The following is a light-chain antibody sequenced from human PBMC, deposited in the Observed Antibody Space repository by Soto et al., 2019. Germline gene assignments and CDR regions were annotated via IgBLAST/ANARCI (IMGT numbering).Light chain of an antibody. Sequence: QSGLTQPPSASGSPGRSVTISCTGTSSDVGGYNYVSWYQQHPGKAPKLMIYEVSKRPSGVPDRFSGSKSGNTASLTVSGLQAEDEADYYCSSYAGSNSVVFGGGTKVTVL. V-gene: IGLV2-8*01. CDR1: SSDVGGYNY. CDR3: SSYAGSNSVV. J-gene: IGLJ2*01. CDR2: EVS.